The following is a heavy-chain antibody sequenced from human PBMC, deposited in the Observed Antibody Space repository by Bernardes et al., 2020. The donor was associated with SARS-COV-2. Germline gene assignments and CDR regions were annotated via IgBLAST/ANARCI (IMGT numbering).Heavy chain of an antibody. CDR2: ISGSGGST. Sequence: LCPSCAASGFTFRSSAISWVRHAPGTGLEWVSAISGSGGSTYYADSVKGRFTISRDNSKNTLYLQMNSLSAEDTAVYYCAKGTRAYDILTCYDNWGQGTLVTVSS. J-gene: IGHJ4*02. CDR1: GFTFRSSA. V-gene: IGHV3-23*01. CDR3: AKGTRAYDILTCYDN. D-gene: IGHD3-9*01.